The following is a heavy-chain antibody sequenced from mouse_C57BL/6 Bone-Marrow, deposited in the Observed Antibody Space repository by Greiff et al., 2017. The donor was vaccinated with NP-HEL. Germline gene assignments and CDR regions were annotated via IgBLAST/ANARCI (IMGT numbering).Heavy chain of an antibody. CDR2: IWRGGST. CDR1: GFSLTSYG. D-gene: IGHD2-3*01. Sequence: VMLVESGPGLVQPSQSLSITCTVSGFSLTSYGVHWVRQSPGKGLEWLGVIWRGGSTDYNAAFMSRLSITKDNSKSQVFFKMNSLQADDTAIYYCAKGGLLPYAMDYWGQGTSVTVSS. CDR3: AKGGLLPYAMDY. V-gene: IGHV2-5*01. J-gene: IGHJ4*01.